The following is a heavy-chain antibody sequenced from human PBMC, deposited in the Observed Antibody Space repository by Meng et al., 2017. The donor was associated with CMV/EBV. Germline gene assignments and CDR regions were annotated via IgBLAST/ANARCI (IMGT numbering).Heavy chain of an antibody. CDR2: ISSSSSYI. J-gene: IGHJ4*02. Sequence: GESLKISCATSGFKFSSYSMNWVRQAPGKGLEWVSSISSSSSYIYYADSVKGRFTIARDNAKNSLYLQMNSLRAEDTAVYYCARGAEGRLLWFGELLEINDYWGQGTLVTVSS. V-gene: IGHV3-21*01. CDR1: GFKFSSYS. CDR3: ARGAEGRLLWFGELLEINDY. D-gene: IGHD3-10*01.